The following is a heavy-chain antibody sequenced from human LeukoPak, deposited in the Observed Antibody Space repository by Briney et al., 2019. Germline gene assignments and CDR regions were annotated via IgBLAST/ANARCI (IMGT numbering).Heavy chain of an antibody. CDR2: IRYDGSNK. CDR1: GFTFSSYG. CDR3: AKDPARWNDY. D-gene: IGHD1-1*01. V-gene: IGHV3-30*02. J-gene: IGHJ4*02. Sequence: GGSLRLSCAASGFTFSSYGVHWVRQAPGKGLEWVAFIRYDGSNKYYADSVKGRFTISRDNSKNTLYLQMNSLRAEDTAVYYCAKDPARWNDYWGQGTLVTVSS.